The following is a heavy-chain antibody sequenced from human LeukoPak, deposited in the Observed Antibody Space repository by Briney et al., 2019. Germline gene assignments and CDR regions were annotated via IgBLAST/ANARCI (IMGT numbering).Heavy chain of an antibody. Sequence: GGSLRLSCAASGFTFSSYAMHWVRQAPGKGLEWVAVISYDGSNKYYADSVKGRFTISRDNSKNTLYLQMNSLRAEDTAVYYCARDRTLDYYDSSGYYCGYFDYWGQGTLVTVS. D-gene: IGHD3-22*01. CDR3: ARDRTLDYYDSSGYYCGYFDY. CDR1: GFTFSSYA. CDR2: ISYDGSNK. J-gene: IGHJ4*02. V-gene: IGHV3-30-3*01.